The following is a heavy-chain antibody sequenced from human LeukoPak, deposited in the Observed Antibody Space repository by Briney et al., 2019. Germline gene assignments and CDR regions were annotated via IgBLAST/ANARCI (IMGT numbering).Heavy chain of an antibody. CDR3: AKNSGSYYNGFDP. CDR2: INPSGGST. D-gene: IGHD3-10*01. V-gene: IGHV1-46*01. Sequence: GASVKVSCKASGYTFTSYYMHWVRQAPGQGLEWMGIINPSGGSTSYAQKFQGRVTMTRNTSISTAYMELSSLRSEDTAVYYCAKNSGSYYNGFDPWGQGTLVTVSS. CDR1: GYTFTSYY. J-gene: IGHJ5*02.